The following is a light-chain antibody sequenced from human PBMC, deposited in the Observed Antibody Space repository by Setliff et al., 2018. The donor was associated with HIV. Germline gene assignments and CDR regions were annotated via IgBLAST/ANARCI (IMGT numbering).Light chain of an antibody. Sequence: QAVVTQEPSLTVSPGGTVTLTWASSTGAVSSGQYPNWFQQKPGQAPKTLIYNTNHKHSWTPARFSGSLLGGKTALTLSSVQPEDEAVYYCLLSYGVARVFGTGTKVTVL. J-gene: IGLJ1*01. V-gene: IGLV7-43*01. CDR3: LLSYGVARV. CDR1: TGAVSSGQY. CDR2: NTN.